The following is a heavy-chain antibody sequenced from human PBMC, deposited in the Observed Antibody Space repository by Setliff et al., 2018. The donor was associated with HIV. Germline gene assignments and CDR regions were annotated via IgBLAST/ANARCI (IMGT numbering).Heavy chain of an antibody. Sequence: GGSLRLSCATSGFIFSHYYMSWVRQAPGKGLEWVGRIKSKTDGGTTDYAAPVKGRFTISRDDSKNTLYLQMNSLKTEDTAVYYCTTAYITMIVVVNDAFDIWGQGTMVTVSS. CDR3: TTAYITMIVVVNDAFDI. V-gene: IGHV3-15*01. J-gene: IGHJ3*02. D-gene: IGHD3-22*01. CDR2: IKSKTDGGTT. CDR1: GFIFSHYY.